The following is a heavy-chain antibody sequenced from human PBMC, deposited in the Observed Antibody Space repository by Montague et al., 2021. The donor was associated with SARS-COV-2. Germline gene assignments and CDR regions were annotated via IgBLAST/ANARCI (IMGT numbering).Heavy chain of an antibody. CDR2: IYSGGSST. CDR1: GFTFGDYA. CDR3: AKSRGICYDSSGYYYPLDY. V-gene: IGHV3-23*03. Sequence: SLRLSCAASGFTFGDYAMHWVRQAPGKGLEWVSVIYSGGSSTYYADSVKGRFTISRDNSKNTLYLQMNSLRAEDTAVYYCAKSRGICYDSSGYYYPLDYWGQGTLVTVSS. J-gene: IGHJ4*02. D-gene: IGHD3-22*01.